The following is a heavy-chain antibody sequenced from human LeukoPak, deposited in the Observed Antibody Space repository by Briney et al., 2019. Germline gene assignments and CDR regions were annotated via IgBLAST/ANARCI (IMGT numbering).Heavy chain of an antibody. Sequence: GGSLRLSCRVSGFTFGDYAMSWFRQAPGKGLEWVAFIRSKVSGGTTEYAASVKGRFTISRDDSKSIVYLQTNSLRTDDTAVYYCTRGVVVTAIRKVDYWGQGTLVTVSS. CDR2: IRSKVSGGTT. V-gene: IGHV3-49*03. CDR1: GFTFGDYA. J-gene: IGHJ4*02. CDR3: TRGVVVTAIRKVDY. D-gene: IGHD2-21*02.